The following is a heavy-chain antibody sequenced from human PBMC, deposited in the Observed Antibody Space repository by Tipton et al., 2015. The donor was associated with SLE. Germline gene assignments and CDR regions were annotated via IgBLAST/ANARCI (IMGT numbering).Heavy chain of an antibody. CDR3: AKDQELDNYYHYGLDV. CDR2: IWDDGSKE. Sequence: QLVQSGGGVVQPGRSLRLSCTASGFTFSTYNMHWVRQAPGKGLEWVATIWDDGSKEYYADSVKGRFTISRDNSKNTLYLQMISLRAEDTGVYYCAKDQELDNYYHYGLDVWGQGTTVTVSS. V-gene: IGHV3-30*18. D-gene: IGHD3/OR15-3a*01. J-gene: IGHJ6*02. CDR1: GFTFSTYN.